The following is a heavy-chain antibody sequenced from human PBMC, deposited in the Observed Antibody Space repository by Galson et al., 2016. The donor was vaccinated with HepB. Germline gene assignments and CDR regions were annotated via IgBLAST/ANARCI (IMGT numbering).Heavy chain of an antibody. D-gene: IGHD4-17*01. J-gene: IGHJ6*02. V-gene: IGHV4-39*01. CDR1: GDSISSSRYY. Sequence: SETLSLTCTVSGDSISSSRYYWGWIRQPPGKGLEWIGSIYYSGTTYYNPSPTSRVTISVDTSKNQFSLKLSSVTAADTAVYYCARLYGDYEYYFYYYGMDVLGQGTTVTVSS. CDR3: ARLYGDYEYYFYYYGMDV. CDR2: IYYSGTT.